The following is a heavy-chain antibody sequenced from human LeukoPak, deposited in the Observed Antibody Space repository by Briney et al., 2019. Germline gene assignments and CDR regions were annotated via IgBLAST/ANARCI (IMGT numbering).Heavy chain of an antibody. V-gene: IGHV3-53*01. D-gene: IGHD2-15*01. CDR3: AREGVGYPDAFDI. Sequence: SGGSLRLSCAASGFTFSSYAMSWVRQAPGKGLEWVSVFYSGGSTYYADSVKGRFTSSRDNAKNTLYLQMNSLRAEDTAVYYCAREGVGYPDAFDIWGQGTMVTVSS. CDR2: FYSGGST. CDR1: GFTFSSYA. J-gene: IGHJ3*02.